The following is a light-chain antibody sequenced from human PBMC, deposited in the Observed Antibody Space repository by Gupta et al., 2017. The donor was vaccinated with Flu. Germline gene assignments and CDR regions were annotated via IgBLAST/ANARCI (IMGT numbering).Light chain of an antibody. CDR2: TAS. J-gene: IGKJ1*01. CDR1: QTIRNY. V-gene: IGKV1-39*01. Sequence: DIQMTQSPSSLSASIGDRVTITCRASQTIRNYLNWYQQKPGKAPKLLIYTASSLQSGVPSRFTGSGSGTEFTLTISSLQPEDFATDYCQQSYSAPPLWTFGQGTQVEVK. CDR3: QQSYSAPPLWT.